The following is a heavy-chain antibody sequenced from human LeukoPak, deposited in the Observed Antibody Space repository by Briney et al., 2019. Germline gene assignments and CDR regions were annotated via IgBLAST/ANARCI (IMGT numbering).Heavy chain of an antibody. CDR2: IYPGDSDT. CDR3: ARRFRYCSSTSCYTFDY. Sequence: GESLKISCKGSGYSFTSYWIGWVRQMPGKGLEWMGIIYPGDSDTRYSPSFQGQVTISADKSISTAYLQWSSLKASDTAMYYCARRFRYCSSTSCYTFDYWGQGTLVTVSS. D-gene: IGHD2-2*02. V-gene: IGHV5-51*01. J-gene: IGHJ4*02. CDR1: GYSFTSYW.